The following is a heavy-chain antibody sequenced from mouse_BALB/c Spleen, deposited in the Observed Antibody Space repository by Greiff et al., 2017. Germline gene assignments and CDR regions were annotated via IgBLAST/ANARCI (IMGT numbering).Heavy chain of an antibody. CDR1: GFSLTSYG. J-gene: IGHJ4*01. D-gene: IGHD2-4*01. Sequence: QVQLQQSGPGLVQPSQSLSITCTVSGFSLTSYGVHWVRQSPGKGLEWLGVIWSGGSTDYNAAFISRLSISKDNSKSQVFFKMNSLQANDTAIYYCARRATYDYDGDYYAMDYWGQGTSVTVSS. CDR2: IWSGGST. V-gene: IGHV2-2*02. CDR3: ARRATYDYDGDYYAMDY.